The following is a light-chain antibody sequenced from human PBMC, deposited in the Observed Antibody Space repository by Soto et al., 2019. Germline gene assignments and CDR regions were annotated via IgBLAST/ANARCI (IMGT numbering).Light chain of an antibody. Sequence: VLTQFPDALSLFLGERATLSCRASQSVRSDYAAGYQQKPGQAPRLHMYGASTRATGIPDRFTGSGSGTDFTRTISRLEPEDFAVYYCQQYGSSPRTFGQGTKVDIK. J-gene: IGKJ1*01. CDR1: QSVRSDY. CDR3: QQYGSSPRT. CDR2: GAS. V-gene: IGKV3-20*01.